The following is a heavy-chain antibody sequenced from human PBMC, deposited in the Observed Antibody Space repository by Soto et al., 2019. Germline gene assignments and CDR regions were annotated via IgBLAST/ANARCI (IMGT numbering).Heavy chain of an antibody. CDR3: VLGGLETGYYRDMDY. D-gene: IGHD3-9*01. CDR2: ISAYNGDT. J-gene: IGHJ4*02. V-gene: IGHV1-18*04. Sequence: ASVKVSCKASGYTFKNYGINWVRQAPGRGLEWVAWISAYNGDTSYAQHFQGRVTVTTETLTNTAYMELRSLRPDDTAVYFCVLGGLETGYYRDMDYWGQGTLVTVS. CDR1: GYTFKNYG.